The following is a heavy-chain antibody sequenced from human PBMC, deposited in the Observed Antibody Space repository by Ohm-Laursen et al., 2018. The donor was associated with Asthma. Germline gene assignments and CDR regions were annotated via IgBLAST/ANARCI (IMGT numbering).Heavy chain of an antibody. Sequence: SLRLSCTASGFTFSSYSMNWVRQAPGKGLEWVASISTASTFIYYADSVRGRFTTSRDNAKNSVYLQMNSLRAEDTALYYCARIGTEWELPGREYSLHHWGQGTQVTVSS. CDR3: ARIGTEWELPGREYSLHH. CDR2: ISTASTFI. D-gene: IGHD1-26*01. CDR1: GFTFSSYS. V-gene: IGHV3-21*01. J-gene: IGHJ1*01.